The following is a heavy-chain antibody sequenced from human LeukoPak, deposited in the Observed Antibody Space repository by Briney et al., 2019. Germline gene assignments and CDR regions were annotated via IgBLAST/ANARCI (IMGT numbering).Heavy chain of an antibody. J-gene: IGHJ4*02. Sequence: GASVKVSCKASGYTFTGYYMHWVRQAPGQGLEWMGWINPNSGGTNYAQKFQARVTRSRDTSISTAYMELSRLRSDDTAVYYCLPKGDSSGLSFGYWGQGTLVTVSS. V-gene: IGHV1-2*02. CDR1: GYTFTGYY. CDR2: INPNSGGT. D-gene: IGHD6-19*01. CDR3: LPKGDSSGLSFGY.